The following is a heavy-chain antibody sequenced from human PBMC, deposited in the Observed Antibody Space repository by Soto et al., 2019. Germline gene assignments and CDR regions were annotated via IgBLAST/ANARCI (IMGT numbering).Heavy chain of an antibody. CDR2: IYYSGST. Sequence: TLSLTCTVSGGSISSGGYYWSWIRQHPGKGLEWIGYIYYSGSTYYNPSLKSRVTISVDTSKNQFSLKLSSVTAADTAVYYCARQAWDSSGWYAYFDYWGQGTLVTVSS. V-gene: IGHV4-31*03. CDR3: ARQAWDSSGWYAYFDY. CDR1: GGSISSGGYY. J-gene: IGHJ4*02. D-gene: IGHD6-19*01.